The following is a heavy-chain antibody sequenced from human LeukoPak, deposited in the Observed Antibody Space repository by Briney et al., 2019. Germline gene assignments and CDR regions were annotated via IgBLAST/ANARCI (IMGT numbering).Heavy chain of an antibody. CDR2: INSDGSST. CDR3: AKDLRTTVTSYDLPEYFQH. Sequence: GGSLRLSCAASGFTFSSYWMHWVRQAPGKGLVWVSRINSDGSSTSYADSVKGRFTISRDNAKNTLYLKMNSLRAEDTAVYYCAKDLRTTVTSYDLPEYFQHWGQGTLVTVSS. D-gene: IGHD4-17*01. J-gene: IGHJ1*01. CDR1: GFTFSSYW. V-gene: IGHV3-74*01.